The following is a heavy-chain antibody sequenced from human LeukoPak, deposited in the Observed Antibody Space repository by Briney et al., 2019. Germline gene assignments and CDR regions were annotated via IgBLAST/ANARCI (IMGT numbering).Heavy chain of an antibody. CDR1: GFTFDDYG. V-gene: IGHV3-43*02. CDR3: AKDDPVIAY. Sequence: GGSLRLSCAASGFTFDDYGMHWVRQAPGKGLEWVSLIRRDGSSAEYSDSVKGRFTVSRDNRKTPVYLQMNSLRPEDTALYYCAKDDPVIAYWGQGTLVAVSS. J-gene: IGHJ4*02. CDR2: IRRDGSSA. D-gene: IGHD6-13*01.